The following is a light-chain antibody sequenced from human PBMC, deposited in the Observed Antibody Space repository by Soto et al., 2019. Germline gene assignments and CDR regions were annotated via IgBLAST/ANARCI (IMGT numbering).Light chain of an antibody. CDR2: GAS. V-gene: IGKV3-20*01. J-gene: IGKJ4*01. Sequence: EIVLTQSPGTLSLSPGERATLSCRASQSVSSSYLAWYQQKPGQAPRLLIYGASSRATGIPDRFSGSGSGTDFTLTISRLEPEDFAVYYCQQYNRWPLTFGGGTTVEIK. CDR1: QSVSSSY. CDR3: QQYNRWPLT.